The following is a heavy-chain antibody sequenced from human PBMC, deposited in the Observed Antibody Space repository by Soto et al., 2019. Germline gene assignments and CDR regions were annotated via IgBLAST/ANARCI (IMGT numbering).Heavy chain of an antibody. J-gene: IGHJ3*02. CDR2: TYYRSKWYN. D-gene: IGHD6-19*01. CDR3: AAGSAVADT. V-gene: IGHV6-1*01. CDR1: GDSVSSNSAA. Sequence: SQTLSLTCVISGDSVSSNSAAWNWIRQSPLRGLEWLGRTYYRSKWYNEYAVSVRSRILITPDTSKNQFSLQLNSVTPEDTAMYYCAAGSAVADTWGQGTMVTVSS.